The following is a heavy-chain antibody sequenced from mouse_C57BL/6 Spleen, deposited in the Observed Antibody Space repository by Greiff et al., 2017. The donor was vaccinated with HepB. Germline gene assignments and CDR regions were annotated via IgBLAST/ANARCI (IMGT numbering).Heavy chain of an antibody. CDR1: GYSITSGYY. V-gene: IGHV3-6*01. CDR3: ATYDYDVGFAY. J-gene: IGHJ3*01. CDR2: ISYDGSN. D-gene: IGHD2-4*01. Sequence: EVKLQESGPGLVKPSQSLSLTCSVTGYSITSGYYWNWIRQFPGNKLEWMGYISYDGSNNYNPSLKNRISITRDTSKNQFILKLNSVTTEDTATYYCATYDYDVGFAYWGQGTLVTVSA.